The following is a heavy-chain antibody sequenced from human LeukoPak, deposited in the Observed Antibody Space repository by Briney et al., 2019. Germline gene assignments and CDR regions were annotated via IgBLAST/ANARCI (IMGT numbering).Heavy chain of an antibody. CDR2: ISGSGGST. V-gene: IGHV3-23*01. D-gene: IGHD3-10*01. CDR1: GFTFSSYA. J-gene: IGHJ5*02. CDR3: AKSKWFGEFANWFDP. Sequence: GGSLRLSCAASGFTFSSYAMSWVRQAPGKGLEWVSAISGSGGSTYYADSVKGRFTISRDNSKNTLYLQMNSLRAEDTAVYYCAKSKWFGEFANWFDPWGQGTLVTVSS.